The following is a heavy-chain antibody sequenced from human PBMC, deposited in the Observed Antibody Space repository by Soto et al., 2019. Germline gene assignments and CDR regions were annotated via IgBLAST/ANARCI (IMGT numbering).Heavy chain of an antibody. Sequence: GGSLRLSCAASGFTVSSNYMSWVRQAPGKGLEWVSVIYSGGSTYYADSVKGRFTISRDNSKNTLYLQMNSLRAEDTAVYYCARDVHCSGGSCYSGNYWGQGTLVTVYS. D-gene: IGHD2-15*01. CDR1: GFTVSSNY. CDR2: IYSGGST. J-gene: IGHJ4*02. V-gene: IGHV3-53*01. CDR3: ARDVHCSGGSCYSGNY.